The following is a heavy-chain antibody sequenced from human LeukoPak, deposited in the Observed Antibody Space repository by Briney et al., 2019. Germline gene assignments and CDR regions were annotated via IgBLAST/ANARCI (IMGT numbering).Heavy chain of an antibody. Sequence: SDTLSLTCAVYGGSFSGYYWSWIRQPPGKGLEWIGEINHSGSTNYNPSLKSRVTISVDTSKNQFSLKLSSVTAADTAVYYCARPQYRHYYGSGSYSRGAFDYWGQGTLVTVSS. J-gene: IGHJ4*02. CDR1: GGSFSGYY. V-gene: IGHV4-34*01. CDR2: INHSGST. D-gene: IGHD3-10*01. CDR3: ARPQYRHYYGSGSYSRGAFDY.